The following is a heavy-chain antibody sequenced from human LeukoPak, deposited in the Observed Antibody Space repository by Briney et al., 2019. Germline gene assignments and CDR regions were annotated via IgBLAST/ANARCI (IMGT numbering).Heavy chain of an antibody. CDR3: ARGKSKFDY. CDR1: GGSISRGDYY. CDR2: IYYGGST. V-gene: IGHV4-30-4*01. Sequence: PSETLSLTCTVSGGSISRGDYYWSWIRQPPGKGLEWIGYIYYGGSTDYSPSLKSRVTISVDTSKNQFSLKLRSVTAADTAVYYRARGKSKFDYWGQGTLVTVSS. J-gene: IGHJ4*02.